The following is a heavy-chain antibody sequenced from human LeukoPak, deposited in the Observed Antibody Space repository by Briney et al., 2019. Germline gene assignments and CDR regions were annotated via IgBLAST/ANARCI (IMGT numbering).Heavy chain of an antibody. J-gene: IGHJ4*02. CDR2: IYYSGST. D-gene: IGHD2-15*01. Sequence: PSQTLSLTCTVSGGSISSDDYYWSWIRQPPGKGLEWIGYIYYSGSTYYNPSLKSRVTISVDTSKNQFSLKLSSVTAADTAVYYCARVGRSAYFDYWGQGTLVTVSS. CDR3: ARVGRSAYFDY. CDR1: GGSISSDDYY. V-gene: IGHV4-30-4*08.